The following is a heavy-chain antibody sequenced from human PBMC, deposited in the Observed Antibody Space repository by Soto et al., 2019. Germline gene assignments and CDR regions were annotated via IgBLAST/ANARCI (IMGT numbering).Heavy chain of an antibody. J-gene: IGHJ6*02. CDR1: GFTFDDYG. Sequence: EVQLVESGGGVVRPGGSLRLSCAASGFTFDDYGMSWVRQAPGKGLEWVSGINWNGGSTGYADSVKGRFTISRDNAKNSLYLQTGTLRAEDTALYYCARDFTQQWLNNYYYYGMDVWGQGTTVTVSS. CDR3: ARDFTQQWLNNYYYYGMDV. D-gene: IGHD6-19*01. CDR2: INWNGGST. V-gene: IGHV3-20*04.